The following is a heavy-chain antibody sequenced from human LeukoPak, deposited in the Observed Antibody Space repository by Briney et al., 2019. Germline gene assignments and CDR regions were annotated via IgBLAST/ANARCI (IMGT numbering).Heavy chain of an antibody. Sequence: MPGGSLRLSCAASGFTFNRYSMNWVRQAPGKGLEWVSSISTSSSYIHYADSVKGRFTISRDNASSSLYLEMDSLRVDDSAVYYCTKDSESVPGSGNFDYWGQGTLVTVSS. V-gene: IGHV3-21*01. D-gene: IGHD2-2*01. J-gene: IGHJ4*02. CDR2: ISTSSSYI. CDR3: TKDSESVPGSGNFDY. CDR1: GFTFNRYS.